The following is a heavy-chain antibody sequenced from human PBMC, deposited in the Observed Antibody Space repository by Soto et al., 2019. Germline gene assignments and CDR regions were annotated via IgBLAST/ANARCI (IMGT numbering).Heavy chain of an antibody. V-gene: IGHV3-30-3*01. CDR2: VSKDGSNT. D-gene: IGHD1-26*01. CDR1: GFTFSLFA. Sequence: QVQLVESGGGVVQPGRSLRLSCAASGFTFSLFAMHWVRQVPGKGLEWVAAVSKDGSNTYYADSVKGRFTISRDNPKNMVVMQMNKLRTEDTAVYQCVRDVWWEVGLDAFDIWGQGTTVTVSS. CDR3: VRDVWWEVGLDAFDI. J-gene: IGHJ3*02.